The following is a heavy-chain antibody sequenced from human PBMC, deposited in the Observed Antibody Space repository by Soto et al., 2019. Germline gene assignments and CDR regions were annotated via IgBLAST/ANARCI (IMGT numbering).Heavy chain of an antibody. D-gene: IGHD6-19*01. J-gene: IGHJ4*02. Sequence: PGGSLRLSCAASGFTFSSYGMHWVRQAPGKGLEWVAVISYDGSNKYYADSVKGRFTISRDNSKNTLYLQMNSLRAEDTAVYYCAIYSSGWYTLDYWGQGTLVTVYS. CDR3: AIYSSGWYTLDY. V-gene: IGHV3-30*03. CDR2: ISYDGSNK. CDR1: GFTFSSYG.